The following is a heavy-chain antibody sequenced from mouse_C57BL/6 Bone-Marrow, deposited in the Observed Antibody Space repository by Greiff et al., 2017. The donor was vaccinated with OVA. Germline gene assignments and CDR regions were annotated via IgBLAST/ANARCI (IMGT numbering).Heavy chain of an antibody. J-gene: IGHJ3*01. CDR1: GYTFTSYG. Sequence: VQLQQSGAELARPGASVKLSCKASGYTFTSYGISWVKQRTGQGLEWIGEIYPRSGNTYYNEKFKGKAKLTADKSSSTAYMELRSLTSEDCAVYFCARKKIYYGNYGFAYWGQGTLVTVSA. CDR2: IYPRSGNT. CDR3: ARKKIYYGNYGFAY. D-gene: IGHD2-1*01. V-gene: IGHV1-81*01.